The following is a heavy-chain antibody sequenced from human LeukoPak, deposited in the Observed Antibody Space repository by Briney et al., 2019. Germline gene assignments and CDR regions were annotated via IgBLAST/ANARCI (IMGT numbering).Heavy chain of an antibody. Sequence: SETLSLTCAVSGGSISSSNWWSWVRQPPGKGLEWIGEIYHSGSTNYNPSLKSRVTISVDKSKNQFSLKLSSVTAADTAVYYCARDSDCSGGSCYWFNYWGQGTLVTVSS. CDR1: GGSISSSNW. V-gene: IGHV4-4*02. J-gene: IGHJ4*02. CDR3: ARDSDCSGGSCYWFNY. D-gene: IGHD2-15*01. CDR2: IYHSGST.